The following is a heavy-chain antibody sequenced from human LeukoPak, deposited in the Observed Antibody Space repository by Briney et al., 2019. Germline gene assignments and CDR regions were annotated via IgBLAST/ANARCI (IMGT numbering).Heavy chain of an antibody. CDR2: TKQDGSEK. CDR1: GFTFSSYW. Sequence: PGGSLRLSCAVSGFTFSSYWMTWVRQAPGKGLEWVANTKQDGSEKYYVDSVMGRFIISRDNAKNSLYLQMNSLRAEDTAVYYCASSGSYGYGMDVWGKGTTVSVSS. J-gene: IGHJ6*04. D-gene: IGHD3-10*01. CDR3: ASSGSYGYGMDV. V-gene: IGHV3-7*03.